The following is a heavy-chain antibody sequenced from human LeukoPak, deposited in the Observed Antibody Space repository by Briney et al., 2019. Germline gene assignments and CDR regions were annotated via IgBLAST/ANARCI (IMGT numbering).Heavy chain of an antibody. CDR2: ISGSGAST. CDR1: GFTFSSFA. J-gene: IGHJ4*02. CDR3: AKGGGSPYYFEY. V-gene: IGHV3-23*01. D-gene: IGHD3-10*01. Sequence: PGGSLRLSCAASGFTFSSFAMTWVRQAPGKGLEWVSAISGSGASTYYADSVKGRFTISGDNSKNTLYLQMNSLRAEDTAVYYCAKGGGSPYYFEYWGQGTLVTVSS.